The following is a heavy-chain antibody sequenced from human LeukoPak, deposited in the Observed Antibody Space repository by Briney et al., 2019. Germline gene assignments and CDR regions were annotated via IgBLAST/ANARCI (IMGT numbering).Heavy chain of an antibody. CDR1: GGPITSYY. J-gene: IGHJ4*02. CDR2: IYYSGSP. V-gene: IGHV4-59*08. Sequence: SDTLSLTCTVPGGPITSYYWSWIRQPPGRGLEWIGYIYYSGSPNYNPSLKSRLTISVDASKNQFSPKQRSVTATDTAVYYRASLTTVTQGYFDSWGQGTLVTVSS. D-gene: IGHD4-17*01. CDR3: ASLTTVTQGYFDS.